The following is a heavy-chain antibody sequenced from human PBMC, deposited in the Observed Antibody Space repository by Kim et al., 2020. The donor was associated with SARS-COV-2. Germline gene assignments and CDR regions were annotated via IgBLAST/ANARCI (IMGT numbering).Heavy chain of an antibody. J-gene: IGHJ4*02. CDR2: IKEDGSEK. V-gene: IGHV3-7*01. Sequence: GGSLRLSCAASGFTFNKSWMSWVRQAPGKGLEWVANIKEDGSEKYYVDSAKGRFTISRDNAKTSLYLQRNSMRAEDAAVYYCGRAYSDWGQGTLVTVSS. CDR1: GFTFNKSW. CDR3: GRAYSD. D-gene: IGHD6-13*01.